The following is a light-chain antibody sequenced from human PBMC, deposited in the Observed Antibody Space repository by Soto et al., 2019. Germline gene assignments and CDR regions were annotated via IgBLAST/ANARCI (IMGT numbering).Light chain of an antibody. CDR2: EAN. CDR1: GSDVGDSSH. V-gene: IGLV2-11*01. CDR3: CLSPGSLTWL. Sequence: QSALTQRRSVSGSPGQSVTISGTATGSDVGDSSHVSWYQLHPGKAPKLMIYEANNRPSGVPDRFSGSKSGSTASLTISGLQAEDEAEYYCCLSPGSLTWLFGGGTKLTVL. J-gene: IGLJ3*02.